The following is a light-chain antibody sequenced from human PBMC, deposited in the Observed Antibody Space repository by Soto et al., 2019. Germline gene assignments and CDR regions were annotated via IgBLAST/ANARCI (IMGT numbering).Light chain of an antibody. Sequence: EIVLTQSPGTLALSPGERATLSCRASQSVSRNYLAWYQQKPGQAPRHLIYGASSRATGIPDRFSGSGSGTDFTLTISRLEPEDFGVYFCQQYATSPLTFGGGTKVDIK. CDR3: QQYATSPLT. CDR2: GAS. CDR1: QSVSRNY. J-gene: IGKJ4*01. V-gene: IGKV3-20*01.